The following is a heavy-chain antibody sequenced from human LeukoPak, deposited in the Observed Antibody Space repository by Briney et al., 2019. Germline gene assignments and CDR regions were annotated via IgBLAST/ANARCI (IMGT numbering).Heavy chain of an antibody. CDR3: ARDPGGDNAY. Sequence: GGSLRLSCAASGFTVRSNYMSWVRQAPGKGLEWVSLIFNDGSTYYADSVKARFTISRDNSMDTLYLQRNSRRVEDTAVYYCARDPGGDNAYWGQGNLVTVSS. CDR1: GFTVRSNY. J-gene: IGHJ4*02. V-gene: IGHV3-66*01. D-gene: IGHD4-17*01. CDR2: IFNDGST.